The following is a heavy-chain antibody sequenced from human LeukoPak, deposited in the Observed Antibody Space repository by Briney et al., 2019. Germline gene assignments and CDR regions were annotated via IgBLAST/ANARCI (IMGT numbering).Heavy chain of an antibody. V-gene: IGHV5-51*01. CDR2: IYPGDSDT. CDR3: ASLNYDFWSGYLNWFDP. D-gene: IGHD3-3*01. CDR1: GYSFTSYW. Sequence: KTGETLKISCKGSGYSFTSYWIGWGRQMPGKGLEWMGSIYPGDSDTRYSPSFQGQVTIPAAKSISSAYLHWSSLQASDTAMYYCASLNYDFWSGYLNWFDPWGQGTLVTVSS. J-gene: IGHJ5*02.